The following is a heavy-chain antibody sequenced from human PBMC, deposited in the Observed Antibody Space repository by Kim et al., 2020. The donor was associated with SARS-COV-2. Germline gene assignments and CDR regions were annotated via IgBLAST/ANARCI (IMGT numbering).Heavy chain of an antibody. J-gene: IGHJ4*02. CDR2: T. CDR3: AKGGSGYYFDY. V-gene: IGHV3-23*01. Sequence: TYYADSVKSRFTISRDNSKNTLYLQMNSLRAEDTAVYYCAKGGSGYYFDYWGQGTLVTVSS. D-gene: IGHD3-22*01.